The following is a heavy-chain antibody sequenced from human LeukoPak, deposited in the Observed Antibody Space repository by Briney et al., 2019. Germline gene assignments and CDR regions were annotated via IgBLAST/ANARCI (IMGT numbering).Heavy chain of an antibody. CDR2: ISGSGGST. CDR3: AKGVVVPAAINRIDY. D-gene: IGHD2-2*02. V-gene: IGHV3-23*01. J-gene: IGHJ4*02. Sequence: PGGSLRLSCAASGFTSSSYAMSWVRQAPGKGLEWVSAISGSGGSTYYADSVKGRFTISRDNSKNTLYLQMNSLRAEDTAVYYCAKGVVVPAAINRIDYWGQGTLVTVSS. CDR1: GFTSSSYA.